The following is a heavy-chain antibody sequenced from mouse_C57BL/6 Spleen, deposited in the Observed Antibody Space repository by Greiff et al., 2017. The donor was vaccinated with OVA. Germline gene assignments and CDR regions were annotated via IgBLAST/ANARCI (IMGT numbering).Heavy chain of an antibody. CDR1: GYSFTGYY. D-gene: IGHD2-5*01. V-gene: IGHV1-42*01. Sequence: EVQLQQSGPELVKPGASVKISCKASGYSFTGYYMNWVKQSPEKSLEWIGEINPSTGGTTYTQKFKAKATLTVDKSSSTAYMQLKSLTSEDSAVYDCARSGEDRSYSNYGDYWGQGTTLTVSS. CDR3: ARSGEDRSYSNYGDY. J-gene: IGHJ2*01. CDR2: INPSTGGT.